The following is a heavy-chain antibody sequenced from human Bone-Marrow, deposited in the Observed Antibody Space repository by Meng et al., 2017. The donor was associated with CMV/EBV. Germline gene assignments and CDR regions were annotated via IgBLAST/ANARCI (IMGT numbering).Heavy chain of an antibody. CDR3: ARGGEGQYYYGMDV. V-gene: IGHV4-59*01. CDR1: GGSISSYY. CDR2: IYYRGST. Sequence: SETLSLTCTVSGGSISSYYWSWIRQPPGKGLEWIGYIYYRGSTNYNPSLKSRVTISVDTSKNQFSLKLSSVIAADTAVYYCARGGEGQYYYGMDVWGQGTTVTVSS. J-gene: IGHJ6*02. D-gene: IGHD3-16*01.